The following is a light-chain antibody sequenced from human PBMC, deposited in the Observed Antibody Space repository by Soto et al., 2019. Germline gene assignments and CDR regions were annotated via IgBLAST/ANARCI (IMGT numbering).Light chain of an antibody. CDR3: LQLNSFPIP. Sequence: IQLTQSPSSLSASVGDRVTITCRASQGISSFLAWYQQKPGKAPKLLIYGASTLQSGVPSRFSGSGSGTDFTLTLGSLQPEYFATYDCLQLNSFPIPVGPENKVDIK. V-gene: IGKV1-9*01. J-gene: IGKJ3*01. CDR2: GAS. CDR1: QGISSF.